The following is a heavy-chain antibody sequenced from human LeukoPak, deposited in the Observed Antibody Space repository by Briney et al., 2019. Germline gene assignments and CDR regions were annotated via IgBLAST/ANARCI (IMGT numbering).Heavy chain of an antibody. D-gene: IGHD3-10*01. V-gene: IGHV4-59*01. CDR1: GGSISSYY. CDR2: IYYSGST. J-gene: IGHJ5*02. Sequence: SEALSHSCTVSGGSISSYYWSWIRQPPGKGLEWIGYIYYSGSTNYNPSLKSRVTISVDTSKNQFSLKLSSVTAADTAVYYCARDLRYGSGSYYWFDPWGQGTLVTVSS. CDR3: ARDLRYGSGSYYWFDP.